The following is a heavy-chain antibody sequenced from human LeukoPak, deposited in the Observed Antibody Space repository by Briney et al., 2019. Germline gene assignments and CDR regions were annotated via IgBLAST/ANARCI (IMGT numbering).Heavy chain of an antibody. D-gene: IGHD6-19*01. CDR3: AGRTVVPGTLEF. J-gene: IGHJ4*01. CDR2: ISSSGATT. Sequence: GGSLRLSCAASGITFGSSSMSRVRQAPGKGLEWVAGISSSGATTYYADSLKGRFTISRDNSKNTLYLQMNSLRAEDTAVYYCAGRTVVPGTLEFWGQGILVTVSS. V-gene: IGHV3-23*01. CDR1: GITFGSSS.